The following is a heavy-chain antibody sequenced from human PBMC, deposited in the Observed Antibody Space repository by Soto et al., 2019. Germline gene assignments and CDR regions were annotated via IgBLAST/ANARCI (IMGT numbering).Heavy chain of an antibody. Sequence: ASVKVSCKASGYTFTSYGISWVRQAPGQGLEWMGWISAYNGNTNYAQKLQGRVTMTTDTSTSTAYMELRSMRSDDTAVYYCARGTADSSGSTYYYYGMDVWCQGTRVTVSS. D-gene: IGHD3-22*01. CDR1: GYTFTSYG. J-gene: IGHJ6*02. V-gene: IGHV1-18*01. CDR3: ARGTADSSGSTYYYYGMDV. CDR2: ISAYNGNT.